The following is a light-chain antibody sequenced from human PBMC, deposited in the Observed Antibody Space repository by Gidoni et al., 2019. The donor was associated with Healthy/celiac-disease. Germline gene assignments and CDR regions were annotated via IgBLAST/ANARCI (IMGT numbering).Light chain of an antibody. CDR2: EVS. Sequence: QSDLPQPASVSGSPGQSITISCTGTSSDGGGYNYVSWYQQHPGKAPKLMIYEVSNRPSGVSNRFSGSKSGNTASLTISGLQAEDEADYYCSSYTSSSTPWVFGGGTKLTVL. CDR3: SSYTSSSTPWV. CDR1: SSDGGGYNY. V-gene: IGLV2-14*01. J-gene: IGLJ3*02.